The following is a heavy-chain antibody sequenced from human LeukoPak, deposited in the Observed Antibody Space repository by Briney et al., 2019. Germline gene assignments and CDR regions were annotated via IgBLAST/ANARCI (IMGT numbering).Heavy chain of an antibody. CDR2: IFYSGST. D-gene: IGHD1-26*01. Sequence: SETLSLTCTVSGGSISSYYWSWIRQPPGKALEWIGNIFYSGSTYYSPSLKSRVTISVDTSKNQFSLKLSSVTAADTAVYYCARVWEQLDYWGQGTLVTVSS. CDR3: ARVWEQLDY. V-gene: IGHV4-59*12. J-gene: IGHJ4*02. CDR1: GGSISSYY.